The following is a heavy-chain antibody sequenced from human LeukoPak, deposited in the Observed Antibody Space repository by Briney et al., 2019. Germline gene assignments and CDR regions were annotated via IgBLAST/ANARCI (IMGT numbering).Heavy chain of an antibody. J-gene: IGHJ5*02. V-gene: IGHV3-23*01. CDR1: GFSFSSYA. Sequence: GGSLRLSCAASGFSFSSYAMSWVRQAPARGLEWVSSMKGGGGETFYADFVKGRFTLSRDDSRNTVYLQLNSLRGGATAVYYWAGAIGVSTADAVPWGQGPLVTVSS. D-gene: IGHD3-16*01. CDR2: MKGGGGET. CDR3: AGAIGVSTADAVP.